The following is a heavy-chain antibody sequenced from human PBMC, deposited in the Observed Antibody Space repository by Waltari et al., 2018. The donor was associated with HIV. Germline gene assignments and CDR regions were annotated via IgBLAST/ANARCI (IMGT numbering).Heavy chain of an antibody. D-gene: IGHD4-17*01. CDR1: GYTFTSYA. Sequence: QVQLVQSGAEVNTPGASVKVSGKASGYTFTSYAVHWVSQAPGQRLEWMGWINAGNGNTKYSQKFQGRVTITRDTSASSAYMELSSLRSEDTAVYYCARDGLGTTGGLRAFDIWGQGTMVTVSS. CDR3: ARDGLGTTGGLRAFDI. V-gene: IGHV1-3*01. J-gene: IGHJ3*02. CDR2: INAGNGNT.